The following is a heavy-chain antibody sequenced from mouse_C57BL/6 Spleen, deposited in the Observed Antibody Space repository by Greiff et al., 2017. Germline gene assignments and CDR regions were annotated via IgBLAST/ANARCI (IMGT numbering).Heavy chain of an antibody. V-gene: IGHV1-80*01. CDR2: IYPGDGGT. D-gene: IGHD3-2*02. J-gene: IGHJ2*01. CDR1: GYAFSSYW. Sequence: QVQLQQSGAELVKPGASVKISCKASGYAFSSYWLNWVKQRPGKGLEWIGQIYPGDGGTNYNGTFKGKATLTADKSSNTAYMQLNSLTSEDSAVYFCARRQLRLRFAYWGQGTPLTVSS. CDR3: ARRQLRLRFAY.